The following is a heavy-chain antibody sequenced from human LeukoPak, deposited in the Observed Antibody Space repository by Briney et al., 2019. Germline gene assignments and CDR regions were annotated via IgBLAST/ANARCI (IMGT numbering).Heavy chain of an antibody. CDR2: IVGSGEAI. Sequence: PGGSLRLSCGASGFTFSSYEMTWVRQAPGKGLEWVSYIVGSGEAIYYADSVKGRFTISRDNAKNSLYLQMNSLRAEDTAVYYCVRDRTVGSGKNAVDMWGQGTMVTVSS. D-gene: IGHD3-10*01. CDR1: GFTFSSYE. J-gene: IGHJ3*02. CDR3: VRDRTVGSGKNAVDM. V-gene: IGHV3-48*03.